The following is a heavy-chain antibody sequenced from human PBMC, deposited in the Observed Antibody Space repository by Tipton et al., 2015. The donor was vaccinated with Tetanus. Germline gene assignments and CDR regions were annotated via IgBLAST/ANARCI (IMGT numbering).Heavy chain of an antibody. Sequence: SLRLSCVASGFTFDDYAMHWVRQAPGKGLDWVSGITWNSGSTAYADSVKGRFTISRDNAKNSLYLQMNSLRAEDTALYYCAKDDNSGWSAFDYWGQGTLGTVSS. CDR2: ITWNSGST. CDR3: AKDDNSGWSAFDY. V-gene: IGHV3-9*01. D-gene: IGHD6-19*01. CDR1: GFTFDDYA. J-gene: IGHJ4*02.